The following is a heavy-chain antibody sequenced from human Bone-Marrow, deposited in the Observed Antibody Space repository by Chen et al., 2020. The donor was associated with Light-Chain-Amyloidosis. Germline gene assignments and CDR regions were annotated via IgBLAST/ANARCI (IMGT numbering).Heavy chain of an antibody. CDR1: GFTFSNTW. V-gene: IGHV3-15*01. CDR3: TTFRVAAPLNGDF. CDR2: IKAKPDSEST. Sequence: EVQLVESGGGLVKPGGSLRLSCAASGFTFSNTWMSWVRQAPGKGLEWVGRIKAKPDSESTVYSAPVKGRFTISRDDSKNTLYLQMNSLNTEDTAVYYCTTFRVAAPLNGDFWGQGTLVTVSS. J-gene: IGHJ4*02. D-gene: IGHD6-6*01.